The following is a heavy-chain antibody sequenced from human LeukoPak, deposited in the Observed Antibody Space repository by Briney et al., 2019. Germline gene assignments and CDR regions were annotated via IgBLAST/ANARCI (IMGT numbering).Heavy chain of an antibody. D-gene: IGHD2-15*01. V-gene: IGHV4-34*01. J-gene: IGHJ4*03. CDR3: ASRSLTLAAARCFDD. CDR2: IDHRGIS. Sequence: SETLSLTCAVHGESFSAYFWSWIRQVPGRGLEWIGEIDHRGISNYNPSLKSRATILVDTSNNRFSLSLASVTAADTATYYCASRSLTLAAARCFDDWGQGPVVTVSS. CDR1: GESFSAYF.